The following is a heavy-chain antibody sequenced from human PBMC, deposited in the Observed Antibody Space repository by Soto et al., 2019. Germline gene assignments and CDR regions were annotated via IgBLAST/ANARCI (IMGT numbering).Heavy chain of an antibody. CDR2: ISPSGGST. CDR1: GYTFTSYY. J-gene: IGHJ4*02. CDR3: ARVYCSGGGCYGIDF. D-gene: IGHD2-15*01. Sequence: ASVKVSCKASGYTFTSYYMHWVRQAPGQGLEWMGIISPSGGSTTYAQKFQGRVRMTRDTSTSTVYMELSSLRSEDTAVYYCARVYCSGGGCYGIDFWGQGTLVTVS. V-gene: IGHV1-46*01.